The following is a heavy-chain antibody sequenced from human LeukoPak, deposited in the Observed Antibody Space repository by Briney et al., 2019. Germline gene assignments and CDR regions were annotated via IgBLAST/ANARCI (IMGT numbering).Heavy chain of an antibody. V-gene: IGHV4-30-4*01. CDR2: IYYSGNT. D-gene: IGHD3-10*01. CDR1: GGSISSGNYN. Sequence: SQTLSLTCTVSGGSISSGNYNWSWIRQPPGKGLEWIGYIYYSGNTYYNPSLKSRVIISADTSKNQFSLKLSSATAADTAVYYCARYVSGSYVGNWFDPWGQGTLVTVSS. J-gene: IGHJ5*02. CDR3: ARYVSGSYVGNWFDP.